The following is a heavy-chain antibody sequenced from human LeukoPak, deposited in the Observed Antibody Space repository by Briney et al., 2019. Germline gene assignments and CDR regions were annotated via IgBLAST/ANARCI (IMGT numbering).Heavy chain of an antibody. J-gene: IGHJ4*02. CDR3: AKGTLEWLDY. CDR2: IKEDGTEK. CDR1: GFTFSDFW. Sequence: GESLKISCKGSGFTFSDFWMTWVRQTPGKGLEWVANIKEDGTEKNLVDSVKGRFTISRDNTKNLLYLEMNSLRAEDTAVYYCAKGTLEWLDYWGQGTLVTVSS. D-gene: IGHD3-3*01. V-gene: IGHV3-7*03.